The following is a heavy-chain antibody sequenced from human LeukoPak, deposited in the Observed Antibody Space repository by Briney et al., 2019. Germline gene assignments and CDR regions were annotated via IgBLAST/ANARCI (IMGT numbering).Heavy chain of an antibody. Sequence: PSETLSLTCTVSGGSISSSSYYWSWIRQPAGKGLEWIGRIYTSGSTNYNPSLKSRVTISVDTSKNQFSLKLSSVTAADTAVYYCARDITAGGDYYYYYMDVWGKGTTVTVSS. CDR2: IYTSGST. V-gene: IGHV4-61*02. J-gene: IGHJ6*03. CDR1: GGSISSSSYY. D-gene: IGHD6-13*01. CDR3: ARDITAGGDYYYYYMDV.